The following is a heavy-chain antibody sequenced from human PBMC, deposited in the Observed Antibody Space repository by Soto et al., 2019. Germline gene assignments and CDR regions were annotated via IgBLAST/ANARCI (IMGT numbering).Heavy chain of an antibody. J-gene: IGHJ4*02. Sequence: GGSLRLACAASGFTFSSYAVSWVRQAPGKGLEWVSAISGSGGSTYYADSVKGRFTISRDNSKNTLYLQMNSLRAEDTAVYYCVLDSRFNYYGSGSYAKYYFDYWGQGTLVTVSS. CDR1: GFTFSSYA. CDR3: VLDSRFNYYGSGSYAKYYFDY. D-gene: IGHD3-10*01. V-gene: IGHV3-23*01. CDR2: ISGSGGST.